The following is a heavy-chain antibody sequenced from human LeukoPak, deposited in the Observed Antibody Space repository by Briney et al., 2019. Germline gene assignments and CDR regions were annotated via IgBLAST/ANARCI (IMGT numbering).Heavy chain of an antibody. D-gene: IGHD6-19*01. J-gene: IGHJ4*02. CDR3: ARESSGKYYFDY. CDR1: GFTFSSYS. Sequence: GGSLRLSCAASGFTFSSYSMNWVRQAPGKGLEWVSSISSSSGHIYYADSVKGRFTISRDNAENSLYLQMNSLRAEDTAEYYCARESSGKYYFDYWGQGTLVTVSS. V-gene: IGHV3-21*01. CDR2: ISSSSGHI.